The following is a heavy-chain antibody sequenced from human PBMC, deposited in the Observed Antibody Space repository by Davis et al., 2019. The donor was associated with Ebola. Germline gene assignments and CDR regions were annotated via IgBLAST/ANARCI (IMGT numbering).Heavy chain of an antibody. CDR1: GYSFTSYW. J-gene: IGHJ3*01. V-gene: IGHV5-51*01. D-gene: IGHD1-20*01. Sequence: GESLKISCKGSGYSFTSYWIGWVRQMPGKGLEWMGIIYTGDSDTRYSPSFRGQATISADKSTRTAYLQWGRLKASDTAMYYCASLRRTITGMDDGFDVWGQGTMVTVSS. CDR2: IYTGDSDT. CDR3: ASLRRTITGMDDGFDV.